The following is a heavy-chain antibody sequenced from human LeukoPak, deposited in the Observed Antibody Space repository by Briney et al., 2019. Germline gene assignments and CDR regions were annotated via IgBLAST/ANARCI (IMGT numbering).Heavy chain of an antibody. Sequence: PGGSLRPSCAASGFTFSDYWMHWVRQAPGKGLVGVSRVSTDGSTTTYADFVKGRFTISRDNAKNTLYLQMDSLRAEDTAVYYCARGKDYGDPYWDPGTLVTVAS. J-gene: IGHJ4*02. CDR3: ARGKDYGDPY. CDR1: GFTFSDYW. V-gene: IGHV3-74*01. CDR2: VSTDGSTT. D-gene: IGHD4-17*01.